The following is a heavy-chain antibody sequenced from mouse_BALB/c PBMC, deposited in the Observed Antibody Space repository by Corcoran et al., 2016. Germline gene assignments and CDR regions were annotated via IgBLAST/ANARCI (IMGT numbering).Heavy chain of an antibody. CDR3: AKDYDDYAMDY. J-gene: IGHJ4*01. D-gene: IGHD2-4*01. Sequence: EVQLQQSGPELLKPGASVKRSCKTSGYTFTEYTMHWVKQSHGKSLEWTGGINPNNGGTSYNQKFKGKATLTVDKSSSTAYMELRSLTSEDSAVYYCAKDYDDYAMDYWGQGISVTVSS. V-gene: IGHV1-18*01. CDR2: INPNNGGT. CDR1: GYTFTEYT.